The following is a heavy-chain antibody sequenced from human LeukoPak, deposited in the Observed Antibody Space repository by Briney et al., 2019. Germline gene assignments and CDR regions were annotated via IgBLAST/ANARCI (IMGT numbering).Heavy chain of an antibody. CDR2: IYPDDSDT. V-gene: IGHV5-51*01. Sequence: GESPKISCKGSGYNFNAYWIAWVRQMSGEGLEWMGIIYPDDSDTRYSPSFQGQVTISADKSVSIAYLQWSSLKASDTAMYYCARPNITSYYDSRGYDAFDVWGQGTMVIVSS. D-gene: IGHD3-22*01. CDR1: GYNFNAYW. J-gene: IGHJ3*01. CDR3: ARPNITSYYDSRGYDAFDV.